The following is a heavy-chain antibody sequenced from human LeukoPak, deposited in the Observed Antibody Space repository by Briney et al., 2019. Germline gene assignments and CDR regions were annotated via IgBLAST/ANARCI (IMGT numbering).Heavy chain of an antibody. D-gene: IGHD1-26*01. V-gene: IGHV3-23*01. J-gene: IGHJ6*02. CDR1: GFTFSSYA. Sequence: GGSLRLSCAASGFTFSSYAMSWVRQAPGKGLEWVSAISGSGGSTYYADSVKGRFTISRDNSKNTLYLQMNSLRAEDTAVYYCAKDGDYSGSYLSDYYYYGMDVWGQGTTVTVSS. CDR2: ISGSGGST. CDR3: AKDGDYSGSYLSDYYYYGMDV.